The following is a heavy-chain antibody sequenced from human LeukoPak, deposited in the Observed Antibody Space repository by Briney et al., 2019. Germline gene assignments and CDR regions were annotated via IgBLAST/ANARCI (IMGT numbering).Heavy chain of an antibody. V-gene: IGHV1-18*01. CDR2: ISAYNGNT. CDR3: ARGPYVLLWFGEFPSFDY. D-gene: IGHD3-10*01. Sequence: ASVKVSCEASGYTFTSYGISWVRQAPGQGLEWMGWISAYNGNTNYAQKLQGRVTMTTDTSTSTAYMELRSLRSDDTAVYYCARGPYVLLWFGEFPSFDYWGQGTLVAVSS. CDR1: GYTFTSYG. J-gene: IGHJ4*02.